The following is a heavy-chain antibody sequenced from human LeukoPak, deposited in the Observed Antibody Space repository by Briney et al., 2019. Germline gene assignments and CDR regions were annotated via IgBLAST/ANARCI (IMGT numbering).Heavy chain of an antibody. V-gene: IGHV3-30*02. CDR1: GLTFSSYS. J-gene: IGHJ4*02. CDR2: IRHDGSYQ. Sequence: GGSLRLSCAASGLTFSSYSINWVRQAPGKGLEWVAFIRHDGSYQQYADSVKGRFTVSRDNSKDTVYLQMNSLRTEDTAVYYCAKNRDSSDYPRDFDYWGQGTLVTVSS. D-gene: IGHD6-19*01. CDR3: AKNRDSSDYPRDFDY.